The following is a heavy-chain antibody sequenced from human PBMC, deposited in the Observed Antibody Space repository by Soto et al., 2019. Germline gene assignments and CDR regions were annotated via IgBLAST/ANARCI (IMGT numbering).Heavy chain of an antibody. Sequence: GGSLRLSCAASGFTFSSYAMSWVRQAPGKGLEWVSAISGSGGSTYYADSVKGRFTISRDNSKNTLYLQMNSLRAEDTAVYYCANLQQWNHSYGMDFWGQGTTVTLSS. CDR1: GFTFSSYA. V-gene: IGHV3-23*01. CDR2: ISGSGGST. J-gene: IGHJ6*02. CDR3: ANLQQWNHSYGMDF. D-gene: IGHD6-19*01.